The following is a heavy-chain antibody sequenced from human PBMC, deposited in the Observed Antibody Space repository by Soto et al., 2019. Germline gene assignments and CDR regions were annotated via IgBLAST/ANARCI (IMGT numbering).Heavy chain of an antibody. J-gene: IGHJ6*02. CDR1: GGTFSSYT. Sequence: QVQLVQSGAEGRKPGSSVKVSCRPAGGTFSSYTITWGGQAPGQGLEWLGRIIPILGIANYAQKFQGRVTITADKTTITAYMVLSSMRSEDTAVYYCARFRGSYCMDVWGQGTTVTVSS. CDR3: ARFRGSYCMDV. V-gene: IGHV1-69*02. CDR2: IIPILGIA. D-gene: IGHD3-10*01.